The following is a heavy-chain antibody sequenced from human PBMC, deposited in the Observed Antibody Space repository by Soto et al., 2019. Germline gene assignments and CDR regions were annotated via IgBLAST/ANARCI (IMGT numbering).Heavy chain of an antibody. CDR3: ARFGDYGDYTFDY. J-gene: IGHJ4*02. CDR2: IFYSGNT. V-gene: IGHV4-30-4*01. D-gene: IGHD4-17*01. CDR1: GGSISSGDYY. Sequence: QVQLQESGPGLVKPSQTLSLTCTVSGGSISSGDYYWSWIRQPPGKGLEWIGYIFYSGNTYYNPSLKSRMTMSVDTSQIQFSLKLTSVTAADTATYYCARFGDYGDYTFDYWGQGTLVTVSS.